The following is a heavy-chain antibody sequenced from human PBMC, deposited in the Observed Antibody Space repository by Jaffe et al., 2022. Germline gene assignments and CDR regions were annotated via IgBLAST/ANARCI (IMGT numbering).Heavy chain of an antibody. V-gene: IGHV3-48*03. J-gene: IGHJ4*02. CDR3: ATPLGSYRSN. CDR1: GFIFSSYE. D-gene: IGHD2-15*01. Sequence: EVQLVESGGGLVQPGGSLRLSCAASGFIFSSYEMNWVRQAPGKGLEWVSYISSSGSTIYYADSVKGRFTISRDNAKNSLYLQMKSLRAEDTAVYYCATPLGSYRSNWGQGTLVTVSS. CDR2: ISSSGSTI.